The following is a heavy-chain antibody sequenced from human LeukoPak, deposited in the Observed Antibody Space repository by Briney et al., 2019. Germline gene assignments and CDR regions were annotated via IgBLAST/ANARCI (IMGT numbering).Heavy chain of an antibody. CDR1: GFTFSSYW. Sequence: GGSLRLSCEASGFTFSSYWMHWVRQAPGKGLVWVSRINSDGSSTKYADSVKGRFTISRDNAKNTLYLQMNSLRAEDAAVYYCTTSGHNYANDALDIWGQGTMVTVSS. J-gene: IGHJ3*02. V-gene: IGHV3-74*03. CDR3: TTSGHNYANDALDI. CDR2: INSDGSST. D-gene: IGHD5-18*01.